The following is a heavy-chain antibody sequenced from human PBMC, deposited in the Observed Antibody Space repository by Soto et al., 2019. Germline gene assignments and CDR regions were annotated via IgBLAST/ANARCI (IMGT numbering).Heavy chain of an antibody. J-gene: IGHJ3*02. CDR2: MNPNNGNT. D-gene: IGHD1-26*01. Sequence: GASVKVSCKASGYTFTSYYIHWVRQATGQGLEWMGWMNPNNGNTGYAQKFQGRVTMTRNTSISTAYMELSSLRSEDTAVYYCATERWEDAFDIWGQGTMVTVSS. CDR1: GYTFTSYY. CDR3: ATERWEDAFDI. V-gene: IGHV1-8*01.